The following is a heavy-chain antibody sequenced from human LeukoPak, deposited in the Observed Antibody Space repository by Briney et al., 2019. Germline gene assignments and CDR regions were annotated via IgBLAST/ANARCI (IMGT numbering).Heavy chain of an antibody. D-gene: IGHD4-11*01. V-gene: IGHV3-23*01. Sequence: SGGSLRLSCAASGFTFSSYAMSWVRQAPGKGLEWVSAISGSGGSTYYADSVKGRFTISRDNAKNSLYLQMNSLRAEDTAVYYCARSNYGPGEGWFDPWGQGTLVTVSS. CDR2: ISGSGGST. CDR3: ARSNYGPGEGWFDP. CDR1: GFTFSSYA. J-gene: IGHJ5*02.